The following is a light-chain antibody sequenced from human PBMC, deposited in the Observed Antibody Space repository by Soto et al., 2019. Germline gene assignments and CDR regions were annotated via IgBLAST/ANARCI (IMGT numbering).Light chain of an antibody. V-gene: IGKV1-5*03. CDR2: KAS. J-gene: IGKJ1*01. CDR1: QSISSW. Sequence: DIQMTQFPSTLSASVGDRVTITCRASQSISSWLAWYQQKPGKAPKLLISKASTLESGVPSRFSGSGSGTEFTLTISSLQPDDFATYYCQQYNSYAVTFGQGTKVEIK. CDR3: QQYNSYAVT.